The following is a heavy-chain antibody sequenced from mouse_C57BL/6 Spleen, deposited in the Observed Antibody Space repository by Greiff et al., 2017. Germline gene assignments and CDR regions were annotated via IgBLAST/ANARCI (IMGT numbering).Heavy chain of an antibody. CDR2: INPYNGGT. Sequence: EVQLQQSGPVLVKPGASVKMSCKASGYTFTDYYMNWVKQSHGKSLEWIGVINPYNGGTSYNQKFKGKATLTVDKSSSTAYMELNSLTSEDSAVYYCARGDHWAPYWGQGTLVTVSA. CDR3: ARGDHWAPY. CDR1: GYTFTDYY. V-gene: IGHV1-19*01. J-gene: IGHJ3*01. D-gene: IGHD4-1*01.